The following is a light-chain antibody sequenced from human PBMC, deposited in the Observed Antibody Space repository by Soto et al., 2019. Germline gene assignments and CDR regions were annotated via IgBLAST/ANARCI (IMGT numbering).Light chain of an antibody. Sequence: SVLTQPASVSGSPGQSIAISCIGTSSDVGGYNHVSWYQQHPGKAPKLMIWDVGNLPSGVSDRFSGSKSGNTASLTISGLQAEDEADYYCSSYTSINTYVFGTGTKVTVL. V-gene: IGLV2-14*01. CDR3: SSYTSINTYV. CDR2: DVG. J-gene: IGLJ1*01. CDR1: SSDVGGYNH.